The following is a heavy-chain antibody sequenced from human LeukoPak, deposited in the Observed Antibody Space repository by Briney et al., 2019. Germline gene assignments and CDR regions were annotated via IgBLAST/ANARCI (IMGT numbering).Heavy chain of an antibody. CDR1: GFTFDDYA. Sequence: PGGSLRLSCAASGFTFDDYAMHWVRQAPGKGLEWVSGISWNSGSIGCADSVKGRFTISRDNAKNSLYLQMNSLRAEDTALYYCAKAGTLYCSGGSCYSSAFDIWGQGTMVTVSS. V-gene: IGHV3-9*01. CDR2: ISWNSGSI. J-gene: IGHJ3*02. CDR3: AKAGTLYCSGGSCYSSAFDI. D-gene: IGHD2-15*01.